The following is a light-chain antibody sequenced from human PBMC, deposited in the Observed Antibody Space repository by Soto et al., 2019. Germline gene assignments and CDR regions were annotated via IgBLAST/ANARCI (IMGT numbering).Light chain of an antibody. CDR1: QSISNH. CDR3: QQSYHMPRT. J-gene: IGKJ1*01. Sequence: DIQMTQSPSSLSASVGDRVTITCRASQSISNHLNWYQQKPGKAPNLLIYVASTLQSGVPSRFSGSGSGTDFTLTISSLQPEDFATYYCQQSYHMPRTFGQGTKVHIK. CDR2: VAS. V-gene: IGKV1-39*01.